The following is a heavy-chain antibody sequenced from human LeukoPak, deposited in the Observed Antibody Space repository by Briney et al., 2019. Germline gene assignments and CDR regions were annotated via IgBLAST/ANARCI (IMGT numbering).Heavy chain of an antibody. V-gene: IGHV4-4*07. Sequence: PSETLSLTCTVSGGSISIYYWSWIRQPAGKGLEWIGRIYTSGSTNYNPSLKSRVTMSVDTSKNQFSLKLSSVTAADTAVYYCARDWGVSARPGYMDVWGKGTTVTVSS. D-gene: IGHD6-6*01. CDR1: GGSISIYY. CDR2: IYTSGST. J-gene: IGHJ6*03. CDR3: ARDWGVSARPGYMDV.